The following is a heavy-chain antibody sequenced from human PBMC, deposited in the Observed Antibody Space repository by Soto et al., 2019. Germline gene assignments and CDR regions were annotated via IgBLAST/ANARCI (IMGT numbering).Heavy chain of an antibody. CDR3: ARDDVGGSSWFPYNWFDP. CDR1: GFTFTRYS. CDR2: ISSTTNYI. D-gene: IGHD6-13*01. V-gene: IGHV3-21*06. J-gene: IGHJ5*02. Sequence: GGSLRLSCAASGFTFTRYSMNWFRQAPGKGLEWVSSISSTTNYIYYGDSMKGRFTISRDNAKNSLYLEMNSLRAEDAAVYYCARDDVGGSSWFPYNWFDPWGQGTLVTVSS.